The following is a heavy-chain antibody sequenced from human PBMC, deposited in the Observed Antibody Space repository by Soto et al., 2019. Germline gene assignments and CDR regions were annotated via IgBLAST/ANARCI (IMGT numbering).Heavy chain of an antibody. V-gene: IGHV1-18*01. D-gene: IGHD6-19*01. CDR3: ARDRGAVVGQYFDY. CDR2: ISAYNGNT. CDR1: GYTFTSYG. Sequence: VKVSCKASGYTFTSYGINWVRQAPGQGLEWMGWISAYNGNTNYADSVKGRFTVSRDNAKNSLYLQINSLRAEDTAVYYCARDRGAVVGQYFDYWGQGTLVTVSS. J-gene: IGHJ4*02.